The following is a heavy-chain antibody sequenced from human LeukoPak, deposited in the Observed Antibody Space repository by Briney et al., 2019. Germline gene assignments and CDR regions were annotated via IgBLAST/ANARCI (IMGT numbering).Heavy chain of an antibody. J-gene: IGHJ4*02. CDR1: GFTFSIYA. Sequence: GGSLRLSCAASGFTFSIYAMSWVRQAPGKGLEWVSVIFSGGSTYYADSVKGRFTISRDNSKNTLFLQMNSLRVEDTAVYYCARSTSSEYDIYHFDYWGQGTLVTVSS. CDR3: ARSTSSEYDIYHFDY. V-gene: IGHV3-66*01. D-gene: IGHD3-9*01. CDR2: IFSGGST.